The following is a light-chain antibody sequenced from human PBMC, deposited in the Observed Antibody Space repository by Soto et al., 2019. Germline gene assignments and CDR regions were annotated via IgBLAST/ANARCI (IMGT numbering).Light chain of an antibody. V-gene: IGLV2-8*01. CDR1: SSDVGGYNY. J-gene: IGLJ2*01. CDR2: EVS. Sequence: QSALTQPPSASGSPGQSVTISCTGTSSDVGGYNYVSWYQQHPGKAPKLMIYEVSKRPSGVPDRFSGSKSGNTASLTVSGRQAEDAADYYCSSYAGSNSVVFGGGTKLTVL. CDR3: SSYAGSNSVV.